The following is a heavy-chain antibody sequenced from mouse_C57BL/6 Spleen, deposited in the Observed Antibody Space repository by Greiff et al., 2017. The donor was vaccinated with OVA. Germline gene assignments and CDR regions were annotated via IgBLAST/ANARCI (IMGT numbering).Heavy chain of an antibody. CDR3: ASYSNFYSAMDY. D-gene: IGHD2-5*01. J-gene: IGHJ4*01. V-gene: IGHV1-55*01. CDR2: IYPRTGST. CDR1: GYTFTSYW. Sequence: QVQLQQPGAELVKPGASVKMSCKASGYTFTSYWLTWVKQRPGQGLEWIGDIYPRTGSTNYNEKFKSKATLTVDTSSSTPYMQLSSLTSEDSAVYYCASYSNFYSAMDYWGQGTSVTVSS.